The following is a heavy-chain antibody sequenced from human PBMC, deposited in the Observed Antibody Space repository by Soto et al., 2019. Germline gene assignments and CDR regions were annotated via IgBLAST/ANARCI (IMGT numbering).Heavy chain of an antibody. D-gene: IGHD1-26*01. CDR3: AKMGGRVVGATDWFEP. J-gene: IGHJ5*02. Sequence: QVHLQESGPGLVRPSETLSLTCTVSGDSISGSHWSWIRQSAGTGLEWIGRVYSSGTTNYNPSLKSRVTMSLDTSKNQFSLEVRSMTAADTAVYFCAKMGGRVVGATDWFEPWGQGTLVTVS. V-gene: IGHV4-4*07. CDR2: VYSSGTT. CDR1: GDSISGSH.